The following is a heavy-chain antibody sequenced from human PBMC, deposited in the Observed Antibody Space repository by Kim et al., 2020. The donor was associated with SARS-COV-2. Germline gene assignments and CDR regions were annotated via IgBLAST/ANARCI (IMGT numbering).Heavy chain of an antibody. V-gene: IGHV3-30*18. CDR2: ISYDGSNK. J-gene: IGHJ4*02. CDR1: GFTFSSYG. D-gene: IGHD5-18*01. CDR3: AKDSQGGYSYGSNFDY. Sequence: GGSLRLSCAASGFTFSSYGMHWVRQAPGKGLEWVAVISYDGSNKYYADSVKGRFTISRDNSKNTLYLQMNSLRAEDTAVYYCAKDSQGGYSYGSNFDYWGQGTLVTVSS.